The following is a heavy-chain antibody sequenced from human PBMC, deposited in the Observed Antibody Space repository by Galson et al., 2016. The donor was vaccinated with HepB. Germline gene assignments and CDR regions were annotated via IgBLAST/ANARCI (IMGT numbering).Heavy chain of an antibody. J-gene: IGHJ4*02. Sequence: SVKVSCKASGYSFTKYYMHWVRQAPGQGPEWMGIINPSGGSTTYAQKFQGRVTMTTDMSTSTVYMELSSLRSEDTAVYYCAREVAEMATITDDYWGQGTPGTVSS. V-gene: IGHV1-46*01. CDR3: AREVAEMATITDDY. CDR2: INPSGGST. CDR1: GYSFTKYY. D-gene: IGHD5-24*01.